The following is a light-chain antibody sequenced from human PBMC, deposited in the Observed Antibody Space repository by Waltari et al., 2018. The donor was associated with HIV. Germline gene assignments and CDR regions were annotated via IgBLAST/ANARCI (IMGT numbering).Light chain of an antibody. Sequence: QAVVNQEPSLTVSPGGTVTLTCCSSPGAVTSGHSPYWFQQRPGQAPRTLIHDTSNKHSWTPARFSGSLLGGKAALTLSGAQPEDEAEYYCLLSYGGPRVFGGGTKLTVL. CDR3: LLSYGGPRV. J-gene: IGLJ2*01. V-gene: IGLV7-46*01. CDR2: DTS. CDR1: PGAVTSGHS.